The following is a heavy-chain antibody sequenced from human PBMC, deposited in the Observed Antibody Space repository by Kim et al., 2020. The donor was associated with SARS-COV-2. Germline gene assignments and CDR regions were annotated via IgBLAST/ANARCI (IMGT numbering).Heavy chain of an antibody. CDR2: IYYSGST. Sequence: SETLSLTCTVSGGSISSSSYYWGWIRQPPGKGLEWIGSIYYSGSTYYNPSLKSRVTISVDTSKNQFSLKLSSVTAADTAVYYCARLYYYGSGSYYSWFDPWGQGTLVTVSS. V-gene: IGHV4-39*01. CDR3: ARLYYYGSGSYYSWFDP. CDR1: GGSISSSSYY. D-gene: IGHD3-10*01. J-gene: IGHJ5*02.